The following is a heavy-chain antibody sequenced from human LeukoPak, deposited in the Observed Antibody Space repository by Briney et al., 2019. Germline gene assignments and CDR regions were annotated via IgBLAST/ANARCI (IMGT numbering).Heavy chain of an antibody. V-gene: IGHV4-4*07. CDR2: IYTSGST. CDR3: AREHCSGGSCYFDY. CDR1: GGSISSYY. Sequence: PSETLSLTCTVSGGSISSYYWSWIRQPAGKGLEWTGRIYTSGSTNYNPSLKSRVTMSVDTSKNQFSLRLSSVTAADTAVYYCAREHCSGGSCYFDYWGQGTLVTVSS. J-gene: IGHJ4*02. D-gene: IGHD2-15*01.